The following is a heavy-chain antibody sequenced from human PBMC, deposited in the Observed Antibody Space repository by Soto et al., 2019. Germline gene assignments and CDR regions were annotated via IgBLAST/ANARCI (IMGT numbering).Heavy chain of an antibody. D-gene: IGHD4-17*01. CDR2: IIPIFGIA. CDR3: ARSPYGDYPEDSY. J-gene: IGHJ4*02. V-gene: IGHV1-69*02. CDR1: GGTFSSYT. Sequence: GASVQVSCKASGGTFSSYTISWVRQAPGQGLEWMGRIIPIFGIANYAQKFQGRVTITADKSTSTAYMELSSLRSEDTAVYYCARSPYGDYPEDSYWGQGTLVTVSS.